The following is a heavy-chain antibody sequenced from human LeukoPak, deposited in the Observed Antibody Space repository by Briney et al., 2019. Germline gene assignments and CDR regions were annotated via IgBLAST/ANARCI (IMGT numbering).Heavy chain of an antibody. CDR1: GYTFTGYY. CDR3: ARVRGAFDYCYYMDV. CDR2: INPNSGGT. Sequence: GASVRVSCKASGYTFTGYYMHWVRQAPGQGLEWMGWINPNSGGTNYAQKFQGRVTMTRDTSISTAYMELSRLRSDDTAVYYCARVRGAFDYCYYMDVWGKGTTVTVSS. J-gene: IGHJ6*03. V-gene: IGHV1-2*02.